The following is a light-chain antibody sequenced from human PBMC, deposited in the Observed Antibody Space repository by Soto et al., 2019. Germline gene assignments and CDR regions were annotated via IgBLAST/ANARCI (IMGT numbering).Light chain of an antibody. CDR2: DSY. CDR3: QHYKTWPLA. Sequence: EIVLTQSPGTLSLSPGERATLSCRASQSVSSSYLVWHQQKPGQAPGLLIYDSYIRATGVPARFSGTRSGTEFTLTISGLQSEDFAIYYCQHYKTWPLAFGGGTKVDIK. CDR1: QSVSSSY. J-gene: IGKJ4*01. V-gene: IGKV3-15*01.